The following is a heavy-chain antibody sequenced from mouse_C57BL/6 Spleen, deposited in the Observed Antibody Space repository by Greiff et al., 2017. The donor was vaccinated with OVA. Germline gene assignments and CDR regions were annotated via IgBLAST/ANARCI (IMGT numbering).Heavy chain of an antibody. J-gene: IGHJ2*01. Sequence: VQLQQPGTELVKPGASVKLSCKASGYTFTSYWMHWVKQRPGQGLEWIGNINPSNGGTNYNEKFKSKATLTVDKSSSTAYMQLSSLTSEDSAVYYCARCPITTVVPFDYWGQGTTLTVSA. CDR1: GYTFTSYW. V-gene: IGHV1-53*01. CDR3: ARCPITTVVPFDY. CDR2: INPSNGGT. D-gene: IGHD1-1*01.